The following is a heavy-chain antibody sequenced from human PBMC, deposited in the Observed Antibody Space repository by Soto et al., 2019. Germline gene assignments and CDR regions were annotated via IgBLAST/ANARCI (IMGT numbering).Heavy chain of an antibody. CDR1: GYTFTSYD. D-gene: IGHD6-6*01. CDR2: MNPNSGNT. J-gene: IGHJ4*02. V-gene: IGHV1-18*01. Sequence: ASVKVSCKASGYTFTSYDINWVRQATGQGLEWMGWMNPNSGNTNYAERLQGRVTMTTDTSTSTAYMELRSLRYDDTAVYYCARDGQLGYWGQGTPVTVSS. CDR3: ARDGQLGY.